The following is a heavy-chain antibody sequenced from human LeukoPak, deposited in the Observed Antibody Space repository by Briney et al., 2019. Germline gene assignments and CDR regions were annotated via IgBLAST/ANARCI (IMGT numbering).Heavy chain of an antibody. V-gene: IGHV3-53*01. CDR3: AKVRAISHSSGYYPYDS. J-gene: IGHJ4*02. D-gene: IGHD3-22*01. CDR2: IYSDNT. CDR1: GFTVSSNS. Sequence: GGSLRLSCTVSGFTVSSNSMSWVRQAPGKGLEWVSFIYSDNTHYSDSVKGRFTISRDTSKSTVYLQMNSLRVEDTAVYYCAKVRAISHSSGYYPYDSWGQGTLVTVSS.